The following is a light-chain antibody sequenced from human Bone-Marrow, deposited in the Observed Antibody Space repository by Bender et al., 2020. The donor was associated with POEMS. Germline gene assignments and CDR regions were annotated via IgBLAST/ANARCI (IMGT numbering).Light chain of an antibody. V-gene: IGLV2-18*02. J-gene: IGLJ1*01. CDR3: CSYTSSTSYV. Sequence: QSALTQPPSVSGSPGQSVTISCTGTSSDIGSYNRVSWYQQPPGTAPKLMIFEVSNRPSGVPDRFSGSKSGNTASLTISGLQAEDEADYYCCSYTSSTSYVFGIGTKVTVL. CDR2: EVS. CDR1: SSDIGSYNR.